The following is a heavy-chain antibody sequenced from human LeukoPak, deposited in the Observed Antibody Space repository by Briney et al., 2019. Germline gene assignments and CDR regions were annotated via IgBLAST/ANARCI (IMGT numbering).Heavy chain of an antibody. Sequence: ASVKVSCKASGCTFTGYYMHWVRQAPGQGLEWMGWINPNSGGTNYAQKFQGRATMTRDTSISTAYMELSRLISDDTAVYYCARFPLGSSGGDYWGQGTLVTVSS. D-gene: IGHD2-15*01. CDR1: GCTFTGYY. CDR3: ARFPLGSSGGDY. V-gene: IGHV1-2*02. CDR2: INPNSGGT. J-gene: IGHJ4*02.